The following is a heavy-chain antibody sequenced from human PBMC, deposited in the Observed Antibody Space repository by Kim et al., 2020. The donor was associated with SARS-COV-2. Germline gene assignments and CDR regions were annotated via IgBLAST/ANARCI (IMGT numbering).Heavy chain of an antibody. Sequence: GGSLRLSCAASGFTFSSYWMSWVRQAPGKGLEWVANIKQDGSEKYYVDSVKGRFTISRDNAKNSLYLQMNSLRAEDTAVYYCARRGWAYYDSSGYYGYYFDYWGQGTLVTVSS. J-gene: IGHJ4*02. CDR2: IKQDGSEK. CDR3: ARRGWAYYDSSGYYGYYFDY. D-gene: IGHD3-22*01. V-gene: IGHV3-7*03. CDR1: GFTFSSYW.